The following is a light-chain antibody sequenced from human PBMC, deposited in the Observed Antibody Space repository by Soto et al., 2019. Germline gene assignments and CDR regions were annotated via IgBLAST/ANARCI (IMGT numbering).Light chain of an antibody. CDR1: SSNIGAGYD. Sequence: QSVLTQPPSVSGAPGQRVTISCTGSSSNIGAGYDVHWYQQLPGTAPKLLIYGNSNRPSGVPDRFSGSKSDTSASLAITGLQVEDEADYYCQSYDSSLSGSVFGGGTQLTVL. J-gene: IGLJ7*01. CDR2: GNS. V-gene: IGLV1-40*01. CDR3: QSYDSSLSGSV.